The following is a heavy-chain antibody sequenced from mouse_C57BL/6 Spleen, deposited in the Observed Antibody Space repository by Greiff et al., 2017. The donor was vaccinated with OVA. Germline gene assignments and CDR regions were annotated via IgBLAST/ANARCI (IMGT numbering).Heavy chain of an antibody. CDR3: TRDSTVVATRYFDV. CDR1: GFTFSSYA. V-gene: IGHV5-9-1*02. J-gene: IGHJ1*03. CDR2: ISSGGDYI. Sequence: EVQRVESGEGLVKPGGSLKLSCAASGFTFSSYAMSWVRQTPEKRLEWVAYISSGGDYIYYADTVKGRFTISRDHARNTLYLQMSSLKAEDTAMDYCTRDSTVVATRYFDVWGTGTTVTVSS. D-gene: IGHD1-1*01.